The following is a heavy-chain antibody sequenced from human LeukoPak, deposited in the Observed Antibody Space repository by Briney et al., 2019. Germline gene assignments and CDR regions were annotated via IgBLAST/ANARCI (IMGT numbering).Heavy chain of an antibody. CDR3: AKIDVRGYMYGFDY. Sequence: PGGSLRLSCAASGFTFSSYAMSWVRQAPGEGLAWVSAISGSGGSTFYADSVKGRFTISRDNSKNTLYLQINSLRVEDTAIYYCAKIDVRGYMYGFDYWGQGTLVTVSS. CDR2: ISGSGGST. V-gene: IGHV3-23*01. J-gene: IGHJ4*02. D-gene: IGHD5-18*01. CDR1: GFTFSSYA.